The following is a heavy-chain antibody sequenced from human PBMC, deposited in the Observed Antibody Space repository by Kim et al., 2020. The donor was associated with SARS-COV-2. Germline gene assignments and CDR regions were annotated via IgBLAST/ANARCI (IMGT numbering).Heavy chain of an antibody. CDR2: GSNK. V-gene: IGHV3-30*02. CDR3: AKGLVLSY. J-gene: IGHJ4*02. Sequence: GSNKYYADSVKGRFTISRDNSKNTLYLQMNSLRAEDTAVYYCAKGLVLSYWGQGTLVTVSS. D-gene: IGHD6-19*01.